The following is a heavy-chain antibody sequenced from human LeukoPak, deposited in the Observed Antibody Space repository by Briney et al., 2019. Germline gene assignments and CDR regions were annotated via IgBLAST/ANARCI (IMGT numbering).Heavy chain of an antibody. V-gene: IGHV3-74*01. CDR2: INSDGSST. J-gene: IGHJ4*02. CDR3: AIGSGSYYTEVPFDY. Sequence: PGGSLRLSCAASGFTFSSYWMHRVRQAPGKGLVWVSRINSDGSSTSYADSVKGRFTISRDNAKNTLYLQMNSLRAEDTAVYYCAIGSGSYYTEVPFDYWGQGTLVTVSS. D-gene: IGHD3-10*01. CDR1: GFTFSSYW.